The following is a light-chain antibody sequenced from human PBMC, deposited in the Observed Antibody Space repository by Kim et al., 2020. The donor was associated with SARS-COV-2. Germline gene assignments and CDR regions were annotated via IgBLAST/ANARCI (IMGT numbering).Light chain of an antibody. CDR2: KVS. Sequence: APISCRASQRLGKSDGKHLLNWVQQRPGQVPRRLIYKVSKRDSGGPDRFRGRGSGNDFTMKISRVEGEEVGGYYCMEGTQWPWKFGQGTKVDIK. CDR3: MEGTQWPWK. J-gene: IGKJ1*01. CDR1: QRLGKSDGKHL. V-gene: IGKV2-30*01.